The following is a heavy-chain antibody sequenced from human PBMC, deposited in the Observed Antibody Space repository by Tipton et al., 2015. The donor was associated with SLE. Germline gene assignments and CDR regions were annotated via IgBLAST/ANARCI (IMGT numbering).Heavy chain of an antibody. D-gene: IGHD1-26*01. CDR3: ARGGSGGGVWFDT. Sequence: QVQLVQSGAEVKKPGASVKVSCKASGYTFTSYYMHWVRQAPGQGLEWMGIINPSGGSTSYAQKFQGRVTMTRATSTSTVYMELSSLRSEDTAVYDCARGGSGGGVWFDTWGQGTLVTVSS. CDR2: INPSGGST. J-gene: IGHJ5*02. CDR1: GYTFTSYY. V-gene: IGHV1-46*01.